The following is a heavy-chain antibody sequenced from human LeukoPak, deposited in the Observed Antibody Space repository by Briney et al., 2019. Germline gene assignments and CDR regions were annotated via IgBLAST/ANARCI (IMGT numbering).Heavy chain of an antibody. V-gene: IGHV1-18*01. CDR1: GYTFTTYY. D-gene: IGHD3-9*01. J-gene: IGHJ4*02. CDR3: ARAWTDYNILTGYYTGPFDF. Sequence: ASVKVSCKTSGYTFTTYYITWVRQAPGQGLDWMGWISGYNVNTNYAQNLQGRVTITTDTSTSTAYLELRSLRSDDTAVYYCARAWTDYNILTGYYTGPFDFWGQGTLVTVSS. CDR2: ISGYNVNT.